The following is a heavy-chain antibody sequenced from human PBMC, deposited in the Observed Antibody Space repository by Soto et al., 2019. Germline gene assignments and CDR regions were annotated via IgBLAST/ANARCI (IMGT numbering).Heavy chain of an antibody. CDR2: INTYNGKT. J-gene: IGHJ5*02. CDR1: GYTFANYG. Sequence: ASVKVSCKASGYTFANYGLTWVRQAPGQGLEWMGWINTYNGKTNSAQRLQGRVTMTTDTSTNTAYMDLSSLNSKDTAVYYCAKSGARSPGNWFDPWGQGTLVTVSS. D-gene: IGHD3-10*01. V-gene: IGHV1-18*01. CDR3: AKSGARSPGNWFDP.